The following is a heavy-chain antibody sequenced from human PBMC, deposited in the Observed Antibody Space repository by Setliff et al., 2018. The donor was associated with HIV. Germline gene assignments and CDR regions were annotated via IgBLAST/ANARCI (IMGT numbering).Heavy chain of an antibody. V-gene: IGHV4-31*03. Sequence: PSETLSLTCTVSGGSITSGGYYWSWSRQHPGKGLEWVGYIVYSGKTYYNPSLRSRVTISVDTSKNQFSLKLSSVTAADTDVYYCARDEIGVWGKGTTGTVSS. CDR2: IVYSGKT. CDR3: ARDEIGV. J-gene: IGHJ6*04. CDR1: GGSITSGGYY.